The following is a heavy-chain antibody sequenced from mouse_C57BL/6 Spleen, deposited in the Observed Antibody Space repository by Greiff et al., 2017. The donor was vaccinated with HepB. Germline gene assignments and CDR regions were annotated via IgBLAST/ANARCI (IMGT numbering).Heavy chain of an antibody. D-gene: IGHD2-5*01. V-gene: IGHV14-4*01. J-gene: IGHJ4*01. CDR2: IDPENGDT. Sequence: EVQVVESGAELVRPGASVKLSCTASGFNIKDDYMHWVKQRPEQGLEWIGWIDPENGDTEYASKFQGKATITADTSSNTAYLQLSSLTSEDTAVYYCTTVYYSNPYYAMDYWGQGTSVTVSS. CDR3: TTVYYSNPYYAMDY. CDR1: GFNIKDDY.